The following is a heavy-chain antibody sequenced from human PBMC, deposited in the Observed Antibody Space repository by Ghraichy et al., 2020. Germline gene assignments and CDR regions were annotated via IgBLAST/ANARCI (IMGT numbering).Heavy chain of an antibody. D-gene: IGHD1-26*01. CDR1: GFTFSSYA. V-gene: IGHV3-30-3*01. J-gene: IGHJ4*02. Sequence: GGSLRLSCAASGFTFSSYAMHWVRQAPGKGLEWVAVDGHNKYYADSVKGRFTVSRDNSKNTLYLQMNSLIAEDTALYYCSRERREATIMLGDYWGRGTLVTVSS. CDR3: SRERREATIMLGDY. CDR2: DGHNK.